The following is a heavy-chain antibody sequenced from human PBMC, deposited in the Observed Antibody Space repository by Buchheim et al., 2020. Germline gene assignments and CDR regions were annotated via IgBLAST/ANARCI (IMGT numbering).Heavy chain of an antibody. CDR3: AKDRRYYDFWSGYSGEGGYYGMDV. J-gene: IGHJ6*02. V-gene: IGHV3-30*18. CDR1: GFTFSSYG. Sequence: QVQLVESGGGVVQPGRSLRLSCAASGFTFSSYGMHWVRQAPGTGLEWVAVISYDGSNKYYADSVKGRFTISRDNSKNTLYLQMNSLRAEDTAVYYCAKDRRYYDFWSGYSGEGGYYGMDVWGQGTT. CDR2: ISYDGSNK. D-gene: IGHD3-3*01.